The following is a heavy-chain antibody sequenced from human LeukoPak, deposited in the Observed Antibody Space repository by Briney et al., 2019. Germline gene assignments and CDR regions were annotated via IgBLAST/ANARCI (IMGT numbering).Heavy chain of an antibody. CDR3: NMDHL. CDR2: SKIKAHGGTI. D-gene: IGHD3-10*01. Sequence: TGGSLRLSCAASGFTFSNYEMNWVRQAPGKGLEWVGLSKIKAHGGTIDYGTPVKGRFTISRDDSKDTLYLQMNSLKTEDTAVYYCNMDHLCGQGTLVTVSS. CDR1: GFTFSNYE. V-gene: IGHV3-15*01. J-gene: IGHJ5*02.